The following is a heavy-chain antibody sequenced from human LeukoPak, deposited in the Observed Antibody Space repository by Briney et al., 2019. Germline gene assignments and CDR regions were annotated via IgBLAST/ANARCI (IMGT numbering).Heavy chain of an antibody. CDR2: ISSSRSSI. CDR3: AKERATTTSFDY. J-gene: IGHJ4*02. CDR1: GFTFSCYS. Sequence: GGSLRISCAASGFTFSCYSMNWVRQAPGKGMEWVSYISSSRSSIYYADSVKGRFTISRDNSKNTLYLQMKSLRAEDTAVYFCAKERATTTSFDYWGQGTLVTVSS. D-gene: IGHD4-11*01. V-gene: IGHV3-48*01.